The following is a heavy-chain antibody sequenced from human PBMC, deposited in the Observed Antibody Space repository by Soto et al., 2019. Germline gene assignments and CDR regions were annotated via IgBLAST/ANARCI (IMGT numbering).Heavy chain of an antibody. V-gene: IGHV4-31*03. CDR2: IYYSGST. Sequence: SETLSLTCTVSGGSISSGGYYWSWIRQHPGKGLEWIGYIYYSGSTYYNPSLKSRVTISVDTSKNQFSLKLSSVTAADTAVYYCARDITQRYCSGGSCYGTGGFDYWGQGTLVTVSS. D-gene: IGHD2-15*01. CDR3: ARDITQRYCSGGSCYGTGGFDY. CDR1: GGSISSGGYY. J-gene: IGHJ4*02.